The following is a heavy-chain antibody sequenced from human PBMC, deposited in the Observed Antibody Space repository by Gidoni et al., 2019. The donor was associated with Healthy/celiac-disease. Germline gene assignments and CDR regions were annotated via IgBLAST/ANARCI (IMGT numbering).Heavy chain of an antibody. CDR2: ISGDGGST. D-gene: IGHD6-13*01. V-gene: IGHV3-43*02. J-gene: IGHJ4*02. Sequence: EVQLVESGGGVVQPGGSLRLSCAASGFTFDDYAMHWVRQAPGKGLEWVSLISGDGGSTYYADSVKGRFTISRDNSKNSLYLQMNSLRTEDTALYYCATPISPADIAAAGSFGYWGQGTLVTVSS. CDR3: ATPISPADIAAAGSFGY. CDR1: GFTFDDYA.